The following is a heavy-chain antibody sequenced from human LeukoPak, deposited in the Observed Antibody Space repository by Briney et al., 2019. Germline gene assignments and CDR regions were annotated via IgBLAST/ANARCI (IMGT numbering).Heavy chain of an antibody. CDR2: ISYDGSNK. CDR3: AKDLGAVVPAAMGLDY. V-gene: IGHV3-30*18. J-gene: IGHJ4*02. Sequence: GRSLRLSCAASGFTFSSYGMHWVRQAPGKGLEWVAVISYDGSNKYYADPVKGRFTISRDNSKNTLYLQMNSLRAEDTAVYYCAKDLGAVVPAAMGLDYWGQGTLVTVSS. CDR1: GFTFSSYG. D-gene: IGHD2-2*01.